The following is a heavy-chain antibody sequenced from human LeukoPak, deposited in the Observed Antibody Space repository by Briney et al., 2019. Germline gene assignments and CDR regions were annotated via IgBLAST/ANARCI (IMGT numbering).Heavy chain of an antibody. CDR3: ARMGYCSSTSCYPYFDY. D-gene: IGHD2-2*01. CDR1: GYTFTRYY. Sequence: ASVKVSFKASGYTFTRYYMHGVRQAAGQGREGRGWMNPKGGGTNYAEKLQGRVTMTRDTSISTAYMELSRLRSDDTAVYYCARMGYCSSTSCYPYFDYWGQGTLVTVSS. CDR2: MNPKGGGT. J-gene: IGHJ4*02. V-gene: IGHV1-2*02.